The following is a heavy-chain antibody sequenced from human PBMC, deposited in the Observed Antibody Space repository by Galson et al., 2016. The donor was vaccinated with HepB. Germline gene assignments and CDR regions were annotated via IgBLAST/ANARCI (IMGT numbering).Heavy chain of an antibody. Sequence: SLRLSCAASRFTFSSYPMHWVRQAPGKGLEWVALISYDGSSQYYADSVKGRFTISRDNSKNTLYLQMNSLSAEDTAVYYCARDLYYYGSGSYTGRSYYYGMDVWGQGTTVTVSS. CDR2: ISYDGSSQ. CDR1: RFTFSSYP. V-gene: IGHV3-30*04. CDR3: ARDLYYYGSGSYTGRSYYYGMDV. D-gene: IGHD3-10*01. J-gene: IGHJ6*02.